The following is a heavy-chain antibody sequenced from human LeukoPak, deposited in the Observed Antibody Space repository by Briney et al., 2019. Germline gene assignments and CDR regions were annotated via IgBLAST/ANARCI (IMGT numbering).Heavy chain of an antibody. Sequence: PSETLSLTCTVSGGSISSSSYYWGWIRQPPGKGLEWIGSIYYSGSTYYNPSLKSRVTISVDTSKNQFSLKLSSVTAADTAVYYCARHVAIYYYDSSGHFDYWGQGTLVTVSA. CDR1: GGSISSSSYY. J-gene: IGHJ4*02. V-gene: IGHV4-39*01. CDR3: ARHVAIYYYDSSGHFDY. D-gene: IGHD3-22*01. CDR2: IYYSGST.